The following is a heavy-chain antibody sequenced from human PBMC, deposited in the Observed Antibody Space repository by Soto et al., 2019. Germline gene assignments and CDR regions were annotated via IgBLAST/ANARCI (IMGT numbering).Heavy chain of an antibody. D-gene: IGHD5-12*01. V-gene: IGHV1-69*13. J-gene: IGHJ2*01. CDR1: GGTFSSYA. CDR3: VGRRDGYNFWYFDL. CDR2: IIPIFGTA. Sequence: SVKVSCKASGGTFSSYAISWVRQAPGQGLEWMGGIIPIFGTANYAQKFQGRVTITADESTSTAYMELSSLRSEDTAVYYCVGRRDGYNFWYFDLWGRGTLVTVSS.